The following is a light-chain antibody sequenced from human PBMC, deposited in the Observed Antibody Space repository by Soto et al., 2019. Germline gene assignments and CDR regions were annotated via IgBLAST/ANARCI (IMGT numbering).Light chain of an antibody. J-gene: IGKJ2*01. CDR2: WAS. V-gene: IGKV4-1*01. CDR1: QSVLYSSNNKNY. CDR3: QQYYSPPYT. Sequence: DIVMTQSPDSLAVSLGERATINCKSSQSVLYSSNNKNYLAWYQQKPGQPPKLLTYWASTRESGVPDRFSGSGSAADFSRTFGSLQAADVAVEYCQQYYSPPYTFGQGTKLEIK.